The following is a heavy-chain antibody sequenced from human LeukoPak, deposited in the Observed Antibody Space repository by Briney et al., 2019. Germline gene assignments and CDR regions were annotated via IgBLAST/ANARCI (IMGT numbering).Heavy chain of an antibody. CDR1: GGSINSNTDY. D-gene: IGHD3-10*01. Sequence: SETLSLTCAVSGGSINSNTDYWGWIRQPPGKGLEWIGSVYSSGSTYYNPSLKSRVAISVDTSKNQFSLRLSSVTAPDTAVYYCARRSRSGFFDYWGQGTLVTVSS. CDR2: VYSSGST. V-gene: IGHV4-39*01. J-gene: IGHJ4*02. CDR3: ARRSRSGFFDY.